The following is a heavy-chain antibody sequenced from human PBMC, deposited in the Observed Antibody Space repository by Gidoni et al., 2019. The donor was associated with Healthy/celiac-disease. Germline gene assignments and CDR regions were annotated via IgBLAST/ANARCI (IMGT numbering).Heavy chain of an antibody. CDR3: ARGKSSGLDY. V-gene: IGHV4-34*01. Sequence: QVQLQQWGAGLLTPSETLSLTCAVYGGSFSGYYWSWIRQPPGKGLEWIGEINHSGSTNYNPSLKSRVTISVDTSKNQFSLKLSSVTAADTAVYYCARGKSSGLDYWGQGTLVTVSS. J-gene: IGHJ4*02. CDR1: GGSFSGYY. CDR2: INHSGST. D-gene: IGHD6-19*01.